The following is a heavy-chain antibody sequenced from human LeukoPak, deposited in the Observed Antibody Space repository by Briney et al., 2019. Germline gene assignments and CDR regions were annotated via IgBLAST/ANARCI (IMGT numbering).Heavy chain of an antibody. J-gene: IGHJ4*02. D-gene: IGHD6-19*01. CDR1: GFSFNNYW. CDR3: VGSSGWPAD. V-gene: IGHV3-74*01. CDR2: IDNDGSST. Sequence: PGGSLRRSAAASGFSFNNYWMHWVGKAPGKGLEWWLRIDNDGSSTRYADSVTGRFTISRDIAKNTLYLKMNSLRAADKAVYYCVGSSGWPADWGQGTLVTVSS.